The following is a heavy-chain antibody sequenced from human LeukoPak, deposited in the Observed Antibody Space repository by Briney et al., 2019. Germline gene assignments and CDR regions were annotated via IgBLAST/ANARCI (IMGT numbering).Heavy chain of an antibody. J-gene: IGHJ6*03. CDR2: INPSGST. V-gene: IGHV4-34*01. D-gene: IGHD3-10*01. CDR1: GGSFSGYY. Sequence: SETLSLTCAVYGGSFSGYYWSWIRQPPGKGLEWIGEINPSGSTNYNPSLKSRVTISVDTSKNQFSLKLSSVTAADTAVYYCATYGSGSYNYYYMDVWGKGTTVTISS. CDR3: ATYGSGSYNYYYMDV.